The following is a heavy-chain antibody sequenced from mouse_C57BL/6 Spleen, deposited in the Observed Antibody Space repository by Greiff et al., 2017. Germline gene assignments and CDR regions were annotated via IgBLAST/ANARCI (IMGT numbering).Heavy chain of an antibody. V-gene: IGHV1-59*01. CDR3: ARSTVVEGAMDY. CDR2: IDPSDSYT. CDR1: GYTFTSYW. J-gene: IGHJ4*01. D-gene: IGHD1-1*01. Sequence: QVQLQQSGAELVRPGTSVKLSCKASGYTFTSYWMHWVKQRPGQGLEWIGVIDPSDSYTNYNQKFKGKATLTVDTSSSTAYMQLSSLTSEDSAVYYCARSTVVEGAMDYWGQGTSVTVSS.